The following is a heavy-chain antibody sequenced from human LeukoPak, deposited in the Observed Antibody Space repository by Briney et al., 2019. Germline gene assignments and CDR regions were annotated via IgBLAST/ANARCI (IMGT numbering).Heavy chain of an antibody. Sequence: PGGSLKLSCAASGFTFSSYNMNWVRQAPGKGLEWVSYISSSSSTIYYADSVKGRFTISRDNAKNSLYLQMNSLRAEDTAVYYCAKVPYSGSSYFDYRGQGTLVTVSS. CDR1: GFTFSSYN. J-gene: IGHJ4*02. V-gene: IGHV3-48*01. CDR3: AKVPYSGSSYFDY. CDR2: ISSSSSTI. D-gene: IGHD1-26*01.